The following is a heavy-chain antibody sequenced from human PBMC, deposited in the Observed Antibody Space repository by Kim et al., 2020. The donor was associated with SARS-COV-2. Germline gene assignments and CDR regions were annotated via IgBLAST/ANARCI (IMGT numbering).Heavy chain of an antibody. V-gene: IGHV3-74*01. CDR2: INNDGSST. CDR1: GFTFSNFW. J-gene: IGHJ4*02. CDR3: ARRYCSGGSCYYDY. Sequence: GGSLRLSCAASGFTFSNFWMHWVRQAPGKGLMWVSRINNDGSSTIYADSVKGRFTISRDNAKNTLYLQMNSLRAKDTAVYYCARRYCSGGSCYYDYWGQGTLVTVSS. D-gene: IGHD2-15*01.